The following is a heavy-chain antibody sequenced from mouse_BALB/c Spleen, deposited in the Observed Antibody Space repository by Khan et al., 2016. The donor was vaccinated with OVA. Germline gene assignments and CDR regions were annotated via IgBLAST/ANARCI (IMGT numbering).Heavy chain of an antibody. CDR1: GYSITSNYA. CDR3: ARGNYYGYALDY. CDR2: ISYSGST. Sequence: EVQLQESGPGLVKPSQSLSLTCTVNGYSITSNYAWNWLRQFPGNKLEWMGYISYSGSTNYNPSLKSRLSITRDTSKNQFFLLLPSLTTEDSATYYCARGNYYGYALDYWGQGTSVTVSS. V-gene: IGHV3-2*02. J-gene: IGHJ4*01. D-gene: IGHD1-1*01.